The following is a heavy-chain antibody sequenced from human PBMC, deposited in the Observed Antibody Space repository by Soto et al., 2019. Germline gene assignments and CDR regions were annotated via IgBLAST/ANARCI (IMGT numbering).Heavy chain of an antibody. CDR1: GYTFTDYD. D-gene: IGHD2-15*01. Sequence: QEQLVQSGAEGKKSGASVKVSCKTSGYTFTDYDINWVRQATGQGLEWIGWMNPNSGETGYAQKFQGRVTMTRSASLSTAYLELSSLRSEDTAVYYCARVAVAARPRWYNWFDPWGQGTLVTVSS. J-gene: IGHJ5*02. CDR2: MNPNSGET. V-gene: IGHV1-8*01. CDR3: ARVAVAARPRWYNWFDP.